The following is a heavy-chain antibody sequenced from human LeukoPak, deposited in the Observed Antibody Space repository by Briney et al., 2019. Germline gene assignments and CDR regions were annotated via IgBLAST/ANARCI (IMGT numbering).Heavy chain of an antibody. D-gene: IGHD6-19*01. Sequence: ASVKVSCKASGYTFTSYVIHWVRQAPGQRLEWMGWINAGNGNTKYSQEFQDRVTITRDTSASTAYMELSSLRSEDMAVYYCARALPYSSGWYGDYWGQGTLVTVSS. V-gene: IGHV1-3*03. CDR2: INAGNGNT. J-gene: IGHJ4*02. CDR3: ARALPYSSGWYGDY. CDR1: GYTFTSYV.